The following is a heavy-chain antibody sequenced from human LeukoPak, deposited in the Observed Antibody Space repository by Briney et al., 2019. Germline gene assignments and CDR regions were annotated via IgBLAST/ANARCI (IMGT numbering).Heavy chain of an antibody. CDR1: GGSISSYY. D-gene: IGHD3-22*01. CDR3: ARGDYYDSSGYYRDAFDI. V-gene: IGHV4-59*01. J-gene: IGHJ3*02. CDR2: IYYSGST. Sequence: SETLSLTCTVSGGSISSYYWSWMRQPPGKGLEWIGYIYYSGSTNYNPSLKSRVTISVDTSKNQFSLKLSSVTAADTAVYYCARGDYYDSSGYYRDAFDIWGQGTMVTVSS.